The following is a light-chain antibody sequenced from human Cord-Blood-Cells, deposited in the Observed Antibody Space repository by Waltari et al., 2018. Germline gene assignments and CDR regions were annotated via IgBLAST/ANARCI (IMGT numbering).Light chain of an antibody. CDR3: QQYDNLPLT. CDR2: DAA. J-gene: IGKJ4*01. CDR1: QDISNY. Sequence: DIQMTQSPSSPSAPVGDRVTLTCQASQDISNYLNWYQQKPGKAPKLLIYDAANLETGVPSRFSGSGSGTDFTFTISSLQPEDIATYYCQQYDNLPLTFGGGTKVEIK. V-gene: IGKV1-33*01.